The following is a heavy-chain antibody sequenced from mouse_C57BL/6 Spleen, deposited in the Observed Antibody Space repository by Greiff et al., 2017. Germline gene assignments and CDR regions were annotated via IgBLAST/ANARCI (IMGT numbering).Heavy chain of an antibody. Sequence: EVQVVESGGGLVKPGGSLKLSCAASGFTFSSYTMSWVRQTPATRLAWVATISGGGGNTYYTDSVKGRFTISRDNDKNNLYLQMSSLRSEDTALYYGARHYSNGSTPGYFDVWGTGTTVTVSS. CDR1: GFTFSSYT. CDR2: ISGGGGNT. D-gene: IGHD1-1*01. V-gene: IGHV5-9*01. J-gene: IGHJ1*03. CDR3: ARHYSNGSTPGYFDV.